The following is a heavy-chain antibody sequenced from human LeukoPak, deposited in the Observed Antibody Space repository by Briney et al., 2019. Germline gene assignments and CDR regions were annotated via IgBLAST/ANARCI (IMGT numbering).Heavy chain of an antibody. J-gene: IGHJ4*02. CDR2: ISSSSSTI. V-gene: IGHV3-48*01. Sequence: PGGSLRLSCAASGLTFSSYSMNWVRQAPGKGLEWVSYISSSSSTIYYADSVKGRFTISSDNSRNTLYLQMNSLRPEDTAVYYCAKAEAGELELRLDYWGQGTLVTVSS. CDR3: AKAEAGELELRLDY. D-gene: IGHD1-7*01. CDR1: GLTFSSYS.